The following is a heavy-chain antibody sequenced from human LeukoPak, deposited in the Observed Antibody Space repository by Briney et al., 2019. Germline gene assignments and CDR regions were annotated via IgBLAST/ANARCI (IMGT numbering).Heavy chain of an antibody. V-gene: IGHV4-34*01. Sequence: PSETLSLTCAAYGGSFSGYYWSWIRQPPGKGLEWIGEINHSGSTNYNPSLKSRVTISVDTSKNQFSLKLSSVTAADTAVYYCARGGTTGYLSRRRGSPDYWGQGTLVTVSS. CDR2: INHSGST. CDR1: GGSFSGYY. D-gene: IGHD3-9*01. CDR3: ARGGTTGYLSRRRGSPDY. J-gene: IGHJ4*02.